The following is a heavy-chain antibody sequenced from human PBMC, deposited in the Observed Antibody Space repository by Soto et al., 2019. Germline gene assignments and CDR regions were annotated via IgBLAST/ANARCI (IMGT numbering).Heavy chain of an antibody. J-gene: IGHJ5*02. D-gene: IGHD3-3*01. CDR1: GFTFSSYW. Sequence: GGSLRLCCAASGFTFSSYWMHWVRQAPGKGLVWVSRINSDGSSTSYADSVKGRFTISRDNAKNTLYLQMNSLRAEDTAVYYCARNYPSIFGVVIFGNWFDPWGQGTLVTVSS. V-gene: IGHV3-74*01. CDR2: INSDGSST. CDR3: ARNYPSIFGVVIFGNWFDP.